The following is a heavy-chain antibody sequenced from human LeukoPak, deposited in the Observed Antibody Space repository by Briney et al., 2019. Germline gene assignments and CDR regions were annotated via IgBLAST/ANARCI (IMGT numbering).Heavy chain of an antibody. CDR2: IYSGGST. CDR3: ASRRITMVRGVTSYGMDV. J-gene: IGHJ6*02. V-gene: IGHV3-66*01. CDR1: GFTVSSNY. Sequence: GGSLRLSCAASGFTVSSNYMSWVRQAPGKGLEWVSVIYSGGSTYYADSVKGRSTISRDNSKNTLYLQMNSLRAEDTAVYYCASRRITMVRGVTSYGMDVWGQGTTVTVSS. D-gene: IGHD3-10*01.